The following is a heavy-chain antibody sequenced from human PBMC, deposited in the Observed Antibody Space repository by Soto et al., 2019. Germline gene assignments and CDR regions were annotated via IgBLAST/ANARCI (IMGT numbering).Heavy chain of an antibody. CDR2: IIPIFGTA. J-gene: IGHJ4*02. Sequence: SVKVSCKASGGTFSSYAISWVRQAPGQGLEWMGGIIPIFGTANYAQKFQGRVTITADESTSTAYMELSSLRSEDTAVYYCARGFLYGSGSYPTFDYWGQGTLVTVSS. V-gene: IGHV1-69*13. CDR3: ARGFLYGSGSYPTFDY. CDR1: GGTFSSYA. D-gene: IGHD3-10*01.